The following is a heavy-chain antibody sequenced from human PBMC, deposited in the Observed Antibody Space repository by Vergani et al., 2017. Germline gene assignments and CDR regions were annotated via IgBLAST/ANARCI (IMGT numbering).Heavy chain of an antibody. J-gene: IGHJ5*02. CDR2: INPSGGST. Sequence: QVQLVQSGAEVKKPGASVKVSCKASGYTFTSYYMHWVRQAPGQGLEWMGIINPSGGSTSYAQKFQGRVTMTRDTSTSTVYMELSSLRSEDTAVYYCARDKSPYSWPLREGFDPWGQGTLVTVSS. CDR1: GYTFTSYY. CDR3: ARDKSPYSWPLREGFDP. V-gene: IGHV1-46*01. D-gene: IGHD5-18*01.